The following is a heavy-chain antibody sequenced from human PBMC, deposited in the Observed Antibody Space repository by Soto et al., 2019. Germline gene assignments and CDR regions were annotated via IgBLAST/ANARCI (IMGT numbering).Heavy chain of an antibody. D-gene: IGHD6-13*01. J-gene: IGHJ4*02. V-gene: IGHV4-34*01. CDR1: GGSFSGYY. CDR3: ATLPFDKSSWTKPRYFDS. Sequence: PSETLSLTCAVYGGSFSGYYWTWIRQAPGEGLEWIGEINHSGFTSYNPSLKSRLTMSFDPSRSQFSLNLSSVTAADTAVYYCATLPFDKSSWTKPRYFDSCGLGTLVNVS. CDR2: INHSGFT.